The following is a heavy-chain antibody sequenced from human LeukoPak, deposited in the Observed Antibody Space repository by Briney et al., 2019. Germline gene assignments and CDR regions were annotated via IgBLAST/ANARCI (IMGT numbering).Heavy chain of an antibody. Sequence: PGGSLRLSCAASGFTFSSYNMNWVRQAPGKGLEWVSSISSSDSYIYYADSVKGRFTISRDNAKNSLYLQMNSLRAEDTAVYYCAEGPDYYDSSGYYYVGPFDYWGQGTLVTVSS. J-gene: IGHJ4*02. CDR1: GFTFSSYN. CDR3: AEGPDYYDSSGYYYVGPFDY. V-gene: IGHV3-21*01. D-gene: IGHD3-22*01. CDR2: ISSSDSYI.